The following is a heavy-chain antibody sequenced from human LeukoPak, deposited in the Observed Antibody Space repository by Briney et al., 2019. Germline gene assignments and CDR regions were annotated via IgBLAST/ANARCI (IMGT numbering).Heavy chain of an antibody. Sequence: GGSLRLSCAASVFTFSTYWVHWVRQAPGKGLVWVSRINPDGSRTDYADSVKGRFTISRDNAKNTLYLQMNSLRAEDTAVYFCARDLRGNRDCWGQGTLVTVSS. CDR1: VFTFSTYW. D-gene: IGHD4-23*01. CDR2: INPDGSRT. J-gene: IGHJ4*02. V-gene: IGHV3-74*01. CDR3: ARDLRGNRDC.